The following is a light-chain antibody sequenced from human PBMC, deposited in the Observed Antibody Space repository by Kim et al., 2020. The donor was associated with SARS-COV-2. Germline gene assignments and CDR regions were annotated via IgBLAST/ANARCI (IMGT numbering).Light chain of an antibody. Sequence: DIQMTQSPSSLSASVGDIVTITCRASQGISNCLAWYQQKPGKVPKLLIYAASTLQSGVPSRFSGSGSGTDFTLAINSLQPEDVATYYCQKYIGAPFTFGPGTKVDIK. J-gene: IGKJ3*01. V-gene: IGKV1-27*01. CDR2: AAS. CDR1: QGISNC. CDR3: QKYIGAPFT.